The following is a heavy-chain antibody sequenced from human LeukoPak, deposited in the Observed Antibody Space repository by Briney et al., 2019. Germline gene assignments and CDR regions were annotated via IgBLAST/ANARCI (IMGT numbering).Heavy chain of an antibody. CDR1: GFTFSSYS. V-gene: IGHV3-48*02. CDR3: ARDGTDRIVVVTDPWDNWLDP. Sequence: PGGSLRLSCAASGFTFSSYSMNWVRQAPGKGLEWVSYISSSSSTIYYADSVKGRFTISRDNAKNSLYLQMNSLRDEDTAVYYCARDGTDRIVVVTDPWDNWLDPWGQGTLVTVSS. CDR2: ISSSSSTI. J-gene: IGHJ5*02. D-gene: IGHD2-21*02.